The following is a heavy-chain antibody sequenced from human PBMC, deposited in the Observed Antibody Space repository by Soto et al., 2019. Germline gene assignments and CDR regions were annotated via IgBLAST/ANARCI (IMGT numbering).Heavy chain of an antibody. CDR3: TTEAGPIDI. V-gene: IGHV3-15*01. J-gene: IGHJ3*02. D-gene: IGHD6-25*01. CDR2: IKNKPDGGTT. CDR1: GFIFSKAW. Sequence: GGSLRLSCAASGFIFSKAWMSWVRQAPGKGLEWVGRIKNKPDGGTTDYGAPVKGRFTISRDDSKDTLYLQMNSLKTEDTGVYYCTTEAGPIDIWGQGTMVTVSS.